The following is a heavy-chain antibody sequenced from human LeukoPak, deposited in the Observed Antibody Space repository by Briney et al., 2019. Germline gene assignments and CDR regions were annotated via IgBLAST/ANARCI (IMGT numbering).Heavy chain of an antibody. CDR1: GYTFTGSY. J-gene: IGHJ4*02. Sequence: GAPVKVSCKASGYTFTGSYMHWVRQAPGQGLEWMGWINPNSGGTKYALKFQGRVTMIRDTSINTAYMELSRLRSDDTAVYYCARGDGSSWTNFDFWGQGTLVTVSS. V-gene: IGHV1-2*02. D-gene: IGHD6-13*01. CDR2: INPNSGGT. CDR3: ARGDGSSWTNFDF.